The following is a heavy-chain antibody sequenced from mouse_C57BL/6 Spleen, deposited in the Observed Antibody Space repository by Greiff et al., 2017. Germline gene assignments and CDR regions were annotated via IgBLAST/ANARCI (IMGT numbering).Heavy chain of an antibody. Sequence: QVQLQQPGAELVRPGASVTLSCKASGYTFTDYEMHWVKQTPVHGLEWIGAIDPETGGTDYNQKFKGKAKLTGDKSSSTAYMELRSLTSEDSASYYCTRSGGFAYWGQGTLVTVSA. CDR2: IDPETGGT. D-gene: IGHD4-1*01. CDR1: GYTFTDYE. V-gene: IGHV1-15*01. J-gene: IGHJ3*01. CDR3: TRSGGFAY.